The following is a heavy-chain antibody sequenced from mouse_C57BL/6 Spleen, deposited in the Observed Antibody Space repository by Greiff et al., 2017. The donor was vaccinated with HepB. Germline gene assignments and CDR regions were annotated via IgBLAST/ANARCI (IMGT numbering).Heavy chain of an antibody. J-gene: IGHJ3*02. CDR3: TKQRE. Sequence: VQLKESGAELVRPGASVKLSCTASGFNIKDDYMHWVKQRPEQGLEWIGWIDPENGDTEYASKFQGKATITADKSSNTAYLQLNSLTSEDTSGYYCTKQREWGQGTLVTVSS. V-gene: IGHV14-4*01. CDR2: IDPENGDT. D-gene: IGHD3-1*01. CDR1: GFNIKDDY.